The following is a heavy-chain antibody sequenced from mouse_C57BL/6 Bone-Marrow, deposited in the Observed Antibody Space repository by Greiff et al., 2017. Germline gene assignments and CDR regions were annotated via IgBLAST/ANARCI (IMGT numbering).Heavy chain of an antibody. J-gene: IGHJ4*01. D-gene: IGHD1-1*01. CDR3: ARSRYYGSSYKDYYAMDY. CDR2: INPSTGGT. Sequence: EVQLQESGPELVKPGASVKISCKASGYSFTGYYMNWVKQSPEKSLEWIGEINPSTGGTTYNQKFKAKATLTVDKSSSTAYMQPKSLTSEDSAVYYCARSRYYGSSYKDYYAMDYWGQGTSVTVSS. CDR1: GYSFTGYY. V-gene: IGHV1-42*01.